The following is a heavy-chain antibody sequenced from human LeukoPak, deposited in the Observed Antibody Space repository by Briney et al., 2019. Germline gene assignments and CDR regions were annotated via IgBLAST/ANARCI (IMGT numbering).Heavy chain of an antibody. D-gene: IGHD3-10*01. CDR2: IYYRSTWYS. CDR3: ARGGLVRGSIDSLIAFDF. Sequence: SQTLSLTCAISGDSVSRKSAGWNWIRQSPSRGLEWLGRIYYRSTWYSDFLTSRITISPDTYKDQFSLHLDSVTPEDTAVYYCARGGLVRGSIDSLIAFDFWGQGTVVTVSS. CDR1: GDSVSRKSAG. V-gene: IGHV6-1*01. J-gene: IGHJ3*01.